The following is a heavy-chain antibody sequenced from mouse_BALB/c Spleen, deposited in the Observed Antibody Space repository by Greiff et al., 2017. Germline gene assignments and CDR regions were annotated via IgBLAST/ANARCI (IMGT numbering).Heavy chain of an antibody. CDR2: ISSGGSYT. CDR3: ARMGVFDY. Sequence: EVQLQESGGGLVKPGGSLKLSCAASGFTFSSYAMSWVRQSPEKRLEWVAEISSGGSYTYYPDTVTGRFTISRDNAKNTLYLEMSSLRSEDTAMYYCARMGVFDYWGQGTTLTVSS. V-gene: IGHV5-9-4*01. J-gene: IGHJ2*01. CDR1: GFTFSSYA.